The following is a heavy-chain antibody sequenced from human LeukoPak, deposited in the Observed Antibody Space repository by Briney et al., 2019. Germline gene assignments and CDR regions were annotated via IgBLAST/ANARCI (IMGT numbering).Heavy chain of an antibody. J-gene: IGHJ5*02. CDR1: GYTFTGYY. CDR3: ARDSSGWGGWFDP. V-gene: IGHV1-2*02. Sequence: SVKVSCKASGYTFTGYYMHWVRQAPGQGLEWMGWINPNSGGTNYAQKFQGRVTMTRDTSISTAYMELSRLRSDDTAVYYCARDSSGWGGWFDPWGQGTLVTVCS. D-gene: IGHD6-19*01. CDR2: INPNSGGT.